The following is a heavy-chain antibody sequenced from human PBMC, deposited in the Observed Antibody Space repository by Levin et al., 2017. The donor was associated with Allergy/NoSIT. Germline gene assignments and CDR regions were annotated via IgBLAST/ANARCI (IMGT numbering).Heavy chain of an antibody. Sequence: ASVKVSCKASGYTFTSYGISWVRQAPGQGLEWMGWISAYNGNTNYAQKLQGRVTMTTDTSTSTAYMELRSLRSDDTAVYYCARGERRSGWTPGGWFDPWGQGTLVTVSS. CDR1: GYTFTSYG. D-gene: IGHD6-19*01. CDR3: ARGERRSGWTPGGWFDP. J-gene: IGHJ5*02. CDR2: ISAYNGNT. V-gene: IGHV1-18*01.